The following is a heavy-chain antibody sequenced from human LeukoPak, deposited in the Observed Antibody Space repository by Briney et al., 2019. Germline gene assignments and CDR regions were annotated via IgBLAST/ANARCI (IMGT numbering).Heavy chain of an antibody. CDR2: IKQDGREK. CDR1: GFTFSSYW. Sequence: GGSLRLSCAASGFTFSSYWMSWVRQAPGKGLEWVANIKQDGREKYYLDSVKGRFTISRDNAKNSLYLQMNSLRAEDTAVYYCARVLGFGELSDAFDIWGQGTMVTVSS. CDR3: ARVLGFGELSDAFDI. D-gene: IGHD3-10*01. V-gene: IGHV3-7*01. J-gene: IGHJ3*02.